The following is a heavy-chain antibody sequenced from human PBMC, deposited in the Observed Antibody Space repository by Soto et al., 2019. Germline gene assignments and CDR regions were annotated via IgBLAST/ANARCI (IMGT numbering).Heavy chain of an antibody. CDR1: GFTFSSYA. CDR3: ARGLYYYDSSGYSQAQEFDY. J-gene: IGHJ4*02. D-gene: IGHD3-22*01. V-gene: IGHV3-30-3*01. CDR2: ISYDGSNK. Sequence: GGSLRLSCAASGFTFSSYAMHWVRQAPGKGLEWVAVISYDGSNKYYADSVKGRFTFSRDNSKNTLYLQMNSLRAEDTAVYYCARGLYYYDSSGYSQAQEFDYWGQGTLVTVSS.